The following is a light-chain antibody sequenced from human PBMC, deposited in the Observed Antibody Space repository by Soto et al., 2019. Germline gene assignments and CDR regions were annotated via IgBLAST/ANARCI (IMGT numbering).Light chain of an antibody. CDR3: QKYSSDPV. CDR2: AAS. Sequence: DIQMTQSPTSLSASVGDRVTITCRASKDIRNFVARYQQKPGKAPKLLIYAASTLQSGVPSRFSGSGSGTDFTLTINSLQPEAVATDSCQKYSSDPVFGPGTKVEIK. J-gene: IGKJ3*01. CDR1: KDIRNF. V-gene: IGKV1-27*01.